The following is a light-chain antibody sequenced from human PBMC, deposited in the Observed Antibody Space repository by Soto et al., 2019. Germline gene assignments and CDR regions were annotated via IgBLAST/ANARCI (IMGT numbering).Light chain of an antibody. J-gene: IGKJ5*01. V-gene: IGKV3-15*01. CDR1: QSVSNN. CDR3: QQYNNWPPLT. CDR2: RAS. Sequence: EIVMTQSPATLSMSTGERATLSCRASQSVSNNLAWYQQKPGQAPRLLIYRASTRATGIPARFSGSGSGTEFTLTISSLQSEDFAVYYCQQYNNWPPLTLGQGTRLAIK.